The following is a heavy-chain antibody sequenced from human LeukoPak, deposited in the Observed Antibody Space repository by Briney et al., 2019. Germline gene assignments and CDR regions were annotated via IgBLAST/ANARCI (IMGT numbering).Heavy chain of an antibody. CDR2: ISRSSSYT. CDR3: AREQKLYDGSGSSTFDF. Sequence: GGSLRLSCAASGFTFSDSYMSWIRQAPGQGLEWVLYISRSSSYTKYADSVKGRFTISRDSAKNSLYLQMNSLRAEDTAVYYCAREQKLYDGSGSSTFDFWGQGTLVTVSS. CDR1: GFTFSDSY. D-gene: IGHD3-10*01. J-gene: IGHJ4*02. V-gene: IGHV3-11*05.